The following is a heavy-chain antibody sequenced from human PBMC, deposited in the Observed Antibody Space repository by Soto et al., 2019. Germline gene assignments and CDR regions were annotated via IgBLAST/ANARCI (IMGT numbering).Heavy chain of an antibody. Sequence: SLTCNVSVGSISRAGYHRRRIRLQPGKGLEWIGYIYYSGSTYYNPSLKSRVTISVDTSKNQFSLKLSSVTAADTAVYYCAMGADSSGYFPAKYFQHWGQGTLVTVS. J-gene: IGHJ1*01. CDR3: AMGADSSGYFPAKYFQH. V-gene: IGHV4-31*03. CDR1: VGSISRAGYH. CDR2: IYYSGST. D-gene: IGHD3-22*01.